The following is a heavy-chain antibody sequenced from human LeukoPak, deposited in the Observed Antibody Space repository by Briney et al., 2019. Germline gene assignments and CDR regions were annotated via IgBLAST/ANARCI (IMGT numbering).Heavy chain of an antibody. J-gene: IGHJ4*02. CDR2: ISGSGGST. Sequence: PGGSLRLSCAASGFTFSSYAMSWVRQAPGKGLEWVSGISGSGGSTYYADSVKGRFTISRDNSKNTLYLQMNSLRTEDTAVYYCAKERGYSSSPIDYWGQGTLVTVSS. D-gene: IGHD6-6*01. CDR1: GFTFSSYA. CDR3: AKERGYSSSPIDY. V-gene: IGHV3-23*01.